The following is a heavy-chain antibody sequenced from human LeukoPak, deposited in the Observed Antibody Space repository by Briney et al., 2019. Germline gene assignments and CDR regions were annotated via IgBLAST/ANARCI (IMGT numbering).Heavy chain of an antibody. V-gene: IGHV4-34*01. CDR2: INHSGST. CDR3: AAGRSSRPDY. Sequence: SETLSLTCAVYGGSFSGYYWSWIRQPPGKGLEWIGEINHSGSTNYNPSLKSRVTISVDTSKNQFSLKLSSVTAADTAVYYCAAGRSSRPDYWGQGTLVTVSS. J-gene: IGHJ4*02. CDR1: GGSFSGYY. D-gene: IGHD6-13*01.